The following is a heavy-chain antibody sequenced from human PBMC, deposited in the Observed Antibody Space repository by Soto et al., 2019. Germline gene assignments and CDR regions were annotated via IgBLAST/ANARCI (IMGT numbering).Heavy chain of an antibody. Sequence: EVQLLESGGGLVQPGGSLRLSCAASGFTFSSYAMRWVRQAPVKGLEWVSAISGSGGSTYYADSVKGRFTISRDNSKNTLYLQMNSPRAEGTAVYYCARRGSGSYYDYWGQGTLVTVSS. J-gene: IGHJ4*02. CDR2: ISGSGGST. CDR1: GFTFSSYA. CDR3: ARRGSGSYYDY. D-gene: IGHD1-26*01. V-gene: IGHV3-23*01.